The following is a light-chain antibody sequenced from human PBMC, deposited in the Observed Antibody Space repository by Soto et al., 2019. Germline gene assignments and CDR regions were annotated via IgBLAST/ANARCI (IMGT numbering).Light chain of an antibody. V-gene: IGKV4-1*01. CDR2: WAS. CDR3: QHYYNTPPT. CDR1: QGVLYSSNNKNY. Sequence: IVIAHTSVSLDVSLGESGPLDCKSGQGVLYSSNNKNYLSWYQQRPGQPPKLLIYWASTRESGVPDRFSGSGSGTDFTLTISSLQAEDVAVYYCQHYYNTPPTFGGGTKVDIK. J-gene: IGKJ4*01.